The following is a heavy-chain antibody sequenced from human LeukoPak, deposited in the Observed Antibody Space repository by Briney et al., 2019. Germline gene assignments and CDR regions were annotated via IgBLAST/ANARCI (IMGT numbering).Heavy chain of an antibody. CDR2: ITSNGGST. CDR3: VKSGYCNSTNCRYEY. D-gene: IGHD2-2*01. Sequence: GGSLRLSCSASGFTFSRYALHWVRQAPGKGLKFVSAITSNGGSTYYAESVKGRFTISRDNSKNTLYLQMSSLRTEDTAVYYCVKSGYCNSTNCRYEYWGQGTLVTVYS. V-gene: IGHV3-64D*06. CDR1: GFTFSRYA. J-gene: IGHJ4*02.